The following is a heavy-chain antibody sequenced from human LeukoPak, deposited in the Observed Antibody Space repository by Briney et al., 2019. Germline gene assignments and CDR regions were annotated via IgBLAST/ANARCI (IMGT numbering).Heavy chain of an antibody. CDR1: GGSISSYY. CDR3: ARDAELGIAAAGLTGFDP. D-gene: IGHD6-13*01. CDR2: IYYSGST. Sequence: SETLSLTCTVSGGSISSYYWSWIRQPPGKGLEWIGYIYYSGSTNYNPSLKSRVTISVDTSKNQFSLKLSSVTAADTAVYYCARDAELGIAAAGLTGFDPWGQGTLVTVSS. J-gene: IGHJ5*02. V-gene: IGHV4-59*01.